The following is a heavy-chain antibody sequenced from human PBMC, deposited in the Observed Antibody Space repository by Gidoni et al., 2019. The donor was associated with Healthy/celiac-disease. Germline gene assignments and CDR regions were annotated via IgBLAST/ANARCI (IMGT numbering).Heavy chain of an antibody. CDR2: ISYDGSNK. J-gene: IGHJ3*02. V-gene: IGHV3-30-3*01. Sequence: QVQLVESGGGVVQPGRSLRLSCEASGFTFSRSAMHWVRQAPGKGLEWVAVISYDGSNKYYADSVKGRFTISRDNSKNTLYLQMNSLRAEDTAVYYCARVAGYSSLLVGNAFDIWGQGTMVTVSS. D-gene: IGHD6-19*01. CDR3: ARVAGYSSLLVGNAFDI. CDR1: GFTFSRSA.